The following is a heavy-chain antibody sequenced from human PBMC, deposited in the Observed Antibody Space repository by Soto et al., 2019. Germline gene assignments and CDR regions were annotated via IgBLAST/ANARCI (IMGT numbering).Heavy chain of an antibody. D-gene: IGHD2-2*01. CDR2: IKEDASEE. Sequence: EVQLVQSGGDLVQPGGSLRLSCVASGFTFSTYWMTWVRQAPGMGLEWVAGIKEDASEELYVDSVKGRFSVSRDNDKNSLYQQLNSLSAEDTAVYYCATAISSPFSNFDYWGQGSLVTVSS. J-gene: IGHJ4*02. CDR1: GFTFSTYW. V-gene: IGHV3-7*01. CDR3: ATAISSPFSNFDY.